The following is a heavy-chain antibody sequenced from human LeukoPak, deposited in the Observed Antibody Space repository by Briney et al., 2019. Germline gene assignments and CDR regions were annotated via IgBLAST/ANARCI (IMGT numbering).Heavy chain of an antibody. J-gene: IGHJ3*02. CDR3: AARFRDGLDI. Sequence: GGSLRLSCAASGFPFSSSWVHWVRQAPGKGLVWVSRISGDGGSSEYADSVKGRFAISRDNAKNTLYLQMNSLRAEDTAVYYCAARFRDGLDIWGQGTMVTVSS. CDR2: ISGDGGSS. V-gene: IGHV3-74*01. CDR1: GFPFSSSW.